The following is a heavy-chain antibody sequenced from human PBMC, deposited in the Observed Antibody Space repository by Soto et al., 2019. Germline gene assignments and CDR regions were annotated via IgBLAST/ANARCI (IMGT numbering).Heavy chain of an antibody. Sequence: GGSLRLSCAASGFTFSDHYMDWVRQAPGKGLEWVGRIRDKAHSYTAEYAASVKDRFTISRDDSKNSLFLQMNSLKTEDTAVYYCARRSSLRSLDYWGQGTLVTVSS. V-gene: IGHV3-72*01. D-gene: IGHD5-12*01. J-gene: IGHJ4*02. CDR3: ARRSSLRSLDY. CDR1: GFTFSDHY. CDR2: IRDKAHSYTA.